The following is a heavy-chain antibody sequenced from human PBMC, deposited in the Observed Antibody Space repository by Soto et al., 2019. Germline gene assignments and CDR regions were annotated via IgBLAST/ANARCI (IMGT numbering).Heavy chain of an antibody. CDR3: AKGGRQWLVTSDFNY. Sequence: VQLVESGGGVVQPGRSLRLSCAASGFTFSDYAMHWVRQAPGKGLEWAAVVSHDGRNTHYADSVKGRFTISRDSSKNTVSLEMTSLRAEDTAVYYCAKGGRQWLVTSDFNYWGQGAPVTVSS. V-gene: IGHV3-30*18. CDR2: VSHDGRNT. J-gene: IGHJ4*02. CDR1: GFTFSDYA. D-gene: IGHD6-19*01.